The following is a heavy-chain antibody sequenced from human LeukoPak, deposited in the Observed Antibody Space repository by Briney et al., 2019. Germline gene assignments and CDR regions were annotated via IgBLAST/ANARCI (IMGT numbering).Heavy chain of an antibody. CDR3: VRGRRYSSRIDAFDI. J-gene: IGHJ3*02. CDR1: GGSISSYY. D-gene: IGHD6-13*01. Sequence: SETLSLTCAVSGGSISSYYWSWIWQPPAKGLEWIGHIDYTGSTNYNPSLKSRVTISVDTSKNQFSLKLSSVTAADTAVYYCVRGRRYSSRIDAFDIWGQGTMVTVSS. CDR2: IDYTGST. V-gene: IGHV4-59*01.